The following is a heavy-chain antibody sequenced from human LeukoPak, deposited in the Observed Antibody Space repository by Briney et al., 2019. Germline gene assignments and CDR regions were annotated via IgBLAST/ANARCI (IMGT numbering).Heavy chain of an antibody. V-gene: IGHV4-4*07. Sequence: SETLSLTCTVSGGSISSHYWSWIRQPAGKGLEWIGRIYSSGTTNNNPSLKSRATMSIDTSKNQFSLKLSSVTAADTAVYFCARGGDGYTFDYWGQGTLVTVSS. CDR1: GGSISSHY. CDR2: IYSSGTT. J-gene: IGHJ4*02. CDR3: ARGGDGYTFDY. D-gene: IGHD5-24*01.